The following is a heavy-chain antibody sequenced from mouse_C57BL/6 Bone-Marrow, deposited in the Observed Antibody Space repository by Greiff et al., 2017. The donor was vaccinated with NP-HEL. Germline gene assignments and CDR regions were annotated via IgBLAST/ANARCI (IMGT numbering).Heavy chain of an antibody. D-gene: IGHD1-1*01. V-gene: IGHV1-69*01. Sequence: VQLQQPGAELVMPGASVKLSCKASGYTFTSYWMHWVKQRPGQGLEWLGGIDPSDSYTNYNQKFKGKSTLTVDKSASTAYMQLSSLTSEDSAVYYCARESTVVAHWYFDVWGTGTTITISS. CDR3: ARESTVVAHWYFDV. CDR1: GYTFTSYW. CDR2: IDPSDSYT. J-gene: IGHJ1*03.